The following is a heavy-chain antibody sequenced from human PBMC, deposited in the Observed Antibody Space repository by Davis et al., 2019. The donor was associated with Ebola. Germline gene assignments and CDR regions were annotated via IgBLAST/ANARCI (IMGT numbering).Heavy chain of an antibody. D-gene: IGHD2-2*02. CDR3: ARGGYCSSTSCYTFDY. CDR1: GFTFSGSA. V-gene: IGHV3-30*04. Sequence: GGSLRLSCAASGFTFSGSAMNWVRQASWKGLVWREVISYAGSNKYYADSVKGRFTISRDNSKNTLYLQMNSLRSEDTAVYYCARGGYCSSTSCYTFDYWGQGTLVTVSS. CDR2: ISYAGSNK. J-gene: IGHJ4*02.